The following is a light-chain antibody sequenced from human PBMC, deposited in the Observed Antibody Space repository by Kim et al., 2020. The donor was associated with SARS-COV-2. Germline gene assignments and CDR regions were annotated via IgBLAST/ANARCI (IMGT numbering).Light chain of an antibody. CDR3: QQYNSYSYT. V-gene: IGKV1-5*01. CDR1: QSISSW. J-gene: IGKJ2*01. CDR2: DAS. Sequence: SASVGDRVTITCRASQSISSWLAWYQQKPGTAPTLLIYDASSLESGVPSRFSGSGSGTEFTLTVSSLQPDDFATDYCQQYNSYSYTFGQGTKLEIK.